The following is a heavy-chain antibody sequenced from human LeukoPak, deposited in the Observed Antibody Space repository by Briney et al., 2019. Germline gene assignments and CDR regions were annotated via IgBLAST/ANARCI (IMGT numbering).Heavy chain of an antibody. CDR1: GYSFTSYW. V-gene: IGHV5-51*01. D-gene: IGHD4-23*01. Sequence: GESLKISCKGSGYSFTSYWIDWVRQMPGKGLEWMGIIYPGDSNTRYSPSFQGQVTISADKSISTAYLQWSSLKASDTAMYYCARKDYGGNSGGNFDYWGQGTLVTVS. CDR3: ARKDYGGNSGGNFDY. J-gene: IGHJ4*02. CDR2: IYPGDSNT.